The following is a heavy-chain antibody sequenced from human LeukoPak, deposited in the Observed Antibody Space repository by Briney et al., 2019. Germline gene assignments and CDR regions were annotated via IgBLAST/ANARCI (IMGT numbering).Heavy chain of an antibody. CDR3: ARDSAGIAVAIPYYYGMDV. D-gene: IGHD6-19*01. Sequence: KPGGSLRLSCAASGFTFSDYYMSWIRQAPGKGLEWVSYISSSGSTIYYADSVKGRFTISRDNAKNSLYLQMNSLRAEDTAVYYCARDSAGIAVAIPYYYGMDVWGQGTTVTVSS. V-gene: IGHV3-11*01. CDR2: ISSSGSTI. CDR1: GFTFSDYY. J-gene: IGHJ6*02.